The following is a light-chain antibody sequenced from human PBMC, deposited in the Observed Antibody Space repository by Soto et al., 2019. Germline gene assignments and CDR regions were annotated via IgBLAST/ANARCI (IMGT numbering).Light chain of an antibody. J-gene: IGLJ3*02. V-gene: IGLV2-14*01. CDR1: SNDVGGYNF. Sequence: QSALTQPASVSGSPGQSITISCTGTSNDVGGYNFVSWYQQHPGKAPKLMIYEVNNRPSGVSNRFSGSKSGNTASLTISGLQAEDEGDYYCSSWTSSTTQVLGGGTKVTVL. CDR3: SSWTSSTTQV. CDR2: EVN.